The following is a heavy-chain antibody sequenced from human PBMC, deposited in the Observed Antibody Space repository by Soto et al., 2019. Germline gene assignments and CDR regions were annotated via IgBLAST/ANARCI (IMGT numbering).Heavy chain of an antibody. J-gene: IGHJ4*02. Sequence: QVQLVQSGAEVKKPGASVKVSCKASGYTFTSYYMHCVRQSPGQGLEWMGIINPSGGSTSYAQMFQGRVIMTRDTSTSTVYMELSSLSSEDTAVYYWARVSIVGATLDYWGQGTLVTVSS. V-gene: IGHV1-46*01. D-gene: IGHD1-26*01. CDR1: GYTFTSYY. CDR2: INPSGGST. CDR3: ARVSIVGATLDY.